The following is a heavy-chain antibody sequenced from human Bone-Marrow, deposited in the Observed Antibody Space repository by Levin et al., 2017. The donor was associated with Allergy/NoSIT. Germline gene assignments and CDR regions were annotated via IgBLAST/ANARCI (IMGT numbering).Heavy chain of an antibody. CDR3: ARSGVTTVTTGLDY. V-gene: IGHV3-11*01. D-gene: IGHD4-17*01. CDR2: ISGSGTTI. J-gene: IGHJ4*02. Sequence: LSLTCAASGFTFSDYYMSWIRQAPGKGLEWVSYISGSGTTIYYADSVKGRFTISRDNAKNSLYLQMNSLRAEDTAVYFCARSGVTTVTTGLDYWGQGTLVTVSS. CDR1: GFTFSDYY.